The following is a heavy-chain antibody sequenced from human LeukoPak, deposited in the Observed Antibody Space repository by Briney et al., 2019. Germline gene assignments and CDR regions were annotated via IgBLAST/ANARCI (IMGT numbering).Heavy chain of an antibody. CDR3: ALYSGSYFGPFDY. V-gene: IGHV1-2*02. D-gene: IGHD1-26*01. Sequence: ASVKVSCKASGYTFTSYDINWVRQATGQGLEWMGWINPNSGGTNYAQKFQGRVTMTRDTSISTAYMELSRLRSDDTAVYYCALYSGSYFGPFDYWGQGTLVTVSS. CDR2: INPNSGGT. J-gene: IGHJ4*02. CDR1: GYTFTSYD.